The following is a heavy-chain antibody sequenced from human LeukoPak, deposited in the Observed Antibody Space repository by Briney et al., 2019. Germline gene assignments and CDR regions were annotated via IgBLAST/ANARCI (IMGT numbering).Heavy chain of an antibody. J-gene: IGHJ4*02. Sequence: GASVKVSCKASGYTFTSYDINWVRQATGQGLEWMGWMNPNSGNTGYAQKFQGRVTMTRNTSISTAYMELSSLRSEDTAAYYCARGRGLRRWSSGAFHWGQGTLVTVSS. CDR2: MNPNSGNT. CDR1: GYTFTSYD. D-gene: IGHD4-23*01. V-gene: IGHV1-8*01. CDR3: ARGRGLRRWSSGAFH.